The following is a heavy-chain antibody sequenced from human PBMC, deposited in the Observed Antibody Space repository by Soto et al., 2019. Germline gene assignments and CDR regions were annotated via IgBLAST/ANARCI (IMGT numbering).Heavy chain of an antibody. CDR1: GDSISSSSYY. CDR3: ARHRPPKDLVLVDFYIYGLDV. CDR2: IHYSGSI. D-gene: IGHD2-8*01. Sequence: SETLSLTCTVSGDSISSSSYYWGWIRQPPGKGLEWIGNIHYSGSIYYNPSLKSRVTISVDTSKNQFSLRLSSVTAADTAMYYCARHRPPKDLVLVDFYIYGLDVWGQGTTVTVSS. J-gene: IGHJ6*02. V-gene: IGHV4-39*01.